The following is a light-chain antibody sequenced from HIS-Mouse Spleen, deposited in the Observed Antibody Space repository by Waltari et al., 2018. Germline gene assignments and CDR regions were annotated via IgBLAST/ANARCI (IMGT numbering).Light chain of an antibody. V-gene: IGKV1-9*01. CDR3: QQLNSYPYT. Sequence: DIQLTQSPSFLSASVGDRVTITCRASQGISSYLAWYQQKPGKPPKLLIYAASTLQSGVPSRFSGSGSGTEFTLTISSLQPEDFATYYCQQLNSYPYTFGQGTKLEIK. J-gene: IGKJ2*01. CDR1: QGISSY. CDR2: AAS.